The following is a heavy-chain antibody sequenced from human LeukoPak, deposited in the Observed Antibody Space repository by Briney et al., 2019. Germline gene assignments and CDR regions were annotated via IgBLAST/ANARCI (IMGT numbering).Heavy chain of an antibody. V-gene: IGHV1-18*01. CDR3: ALIAVAGHIDY. CDR2: ISAYNGNT. D-gene: IGHD6-19*01. J-gene: IGHJ4*02. Sequence: ASVKVSCKASGYTFTSYGISWVRQAPGQGLEWMGWISAYNGNTNYAQKLQGRVTMTTDTSTSTAYMELSRLRSDDTAVYYCALIAVAGHIDYWGQGTLVTVSS. CDR1: GYTFTSYG.